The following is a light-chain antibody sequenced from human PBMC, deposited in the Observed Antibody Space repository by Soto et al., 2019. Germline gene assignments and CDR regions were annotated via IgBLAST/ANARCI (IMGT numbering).Light chain of an antibody. CDR1: SSDVGYYNY. J-gene: IGLJ2*01. V-gene: IGLV2-14*01. CDR3: CSHPSTNTPVV. CDR2: DVY. Sequence: QSALTQPASVSGSPGQSLTISCTGTSSDVGYYNYVSWYQQHPGKAPKLLIYDVYSRPSGVSNRFSGSKSGNTASLTISWLQAEDEADYYCCSHPSTNTPVVFGGGTKLTVL.